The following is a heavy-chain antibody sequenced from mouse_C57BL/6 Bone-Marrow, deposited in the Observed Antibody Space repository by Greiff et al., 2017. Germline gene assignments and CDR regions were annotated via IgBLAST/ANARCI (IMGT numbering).Heavy chain of an antibody. V-gene: IGHV5-4*01. CDR3: ARDDGGYYLDY. CDR2: ISDGGSYT. CDR1: GFTFSSYA. D-gene: IGHD1-1*02. Sequence: EVMLVESGGGLVKPGGSLKLSCAASGFTFSSYAMSWVRQTPEKRLEWVATISDGGSYTYYPDNVKGRFTISRDNAKNNLYLQMSHLKSEDTAMYYCARDDGGYYLDYWGQGTTLTVSS. J-gene: IGHJ2*01.